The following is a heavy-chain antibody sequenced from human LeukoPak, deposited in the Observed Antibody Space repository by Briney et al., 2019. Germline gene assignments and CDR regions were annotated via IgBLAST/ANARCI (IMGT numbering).Heavy chain of an antibody. Sequence: SVKVSCKASGGTFSSYAISWVRQAPGQGLEWMGRIIPILGIANYAQKFQGRVTITADKSTSTAYMELSSLRSEDTAVYYCASSITIFGVAAYYYYGMDVWGQGTTVTVS. V-gene: IGHV1-69*04. CDR2: IIPILGIA. CDR1: GGTFSSYA. J-gene: IGHJ6*02. D-gene: IGHD3-3*01. CDR3: ASSITIFGVAAYYYYGMDV.